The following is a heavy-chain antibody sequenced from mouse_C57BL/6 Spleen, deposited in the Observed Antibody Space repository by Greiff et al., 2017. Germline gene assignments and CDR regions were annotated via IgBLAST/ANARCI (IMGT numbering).Heavy chain of an antibody. CDR3: ARRDSSGRHYFDY. V-gene: IGHV1-18*01. CDR1: GYTFTDYN. Sequence: EVKLQQSGPELVKPGASVKIPCKASGYTFTDYNMDWVKQSHGKSLEWIGDINPNNGGTIYNQKFKGKATLTVDKSSSTAYMELRSLTSEDTAVYYCARRDSSGRHYFDYWGQGTTLTVSS. J-gene: IGHJ2*01. CDR2: INPNNGGT. D-gene: IGHD3-2*02.